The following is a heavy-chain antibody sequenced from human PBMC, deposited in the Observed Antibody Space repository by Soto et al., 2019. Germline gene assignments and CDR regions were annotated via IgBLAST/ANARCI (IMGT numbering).Heavy chain of an antibody. CDR3: ARGSQVVPYAFDI. J-gene: IGHJ3*02. CDR1: GFTFSSYG. CDR2: IWYDGSNK. Sequence: PGGSLRLSCAASGFTFSSYGMHWVRQAPGKGLEWVAVIWYDGSNKYYADSVKGRFTISRDNSKNTLYLQMNSLRAEDTAVYYCARGSQVVPYAFDIWGQGTMVTVSS. D-gene: IGHD2-2*01. V-gene: IGHV3-33*01.